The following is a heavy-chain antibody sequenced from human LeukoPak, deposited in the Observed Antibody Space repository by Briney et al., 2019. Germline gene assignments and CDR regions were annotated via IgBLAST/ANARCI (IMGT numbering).Heavy chain of an antibody. Sequence: PSETLSLTCTVSGGSISNYYWSWIRQPPGKGLEWIGNIYGSGRPNYNPSLTSRVTISVDTSKNQFSLKLTSVTAADTAVYYCARETSLVGYSGGLGFNYWGQGILVTVSS. CDR1: GGSISNYY. J-gene: IGHJ4*02. D-gene: IGHD6-19*01. CDR2: IYGSGRP. V-gene: IGHV4-59*01. CDR3: ARETSLVGYSGGLGFNY.